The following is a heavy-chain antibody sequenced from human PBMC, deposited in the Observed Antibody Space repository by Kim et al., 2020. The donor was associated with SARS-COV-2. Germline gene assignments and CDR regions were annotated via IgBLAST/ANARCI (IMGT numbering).Heavy chain of an antibody. CDR3: ARGDYSEPYSYYYYMDV. J-gene: IGHJ6*03. CDR2: ISGGSTTI. V-gene: IGHV3-48*03. CDR1: GFSFSSYE. D-gene: IGHD2-15*01. Sequence: GGSLRLSCAASGFSFSSYEMNWVRQAPGKGLEWVSYISGGSTTIYYADSVRGRFTISRDNAKNSLYLQMNSLRAEDTALYYCARGDYSEPYSYYYYMDVWGKGPPVTVSS.